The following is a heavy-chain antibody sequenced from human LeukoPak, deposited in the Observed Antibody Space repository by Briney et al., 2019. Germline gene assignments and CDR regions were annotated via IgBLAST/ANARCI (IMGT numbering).Heavy chain of an antibody. CDR3: TRGHDYGDYRGVDY. CDR1: GFTFGDYA. D-gene: IGHD4-17*01. V-gene: IGHV3-49*03. CDR2: IRSKAYGGTT. J-gene: IGHJ4*02. Sequence: PGGSLRLSCTASGFTFGDYAMSWFRQAPGKGLEWVGLIRSKAYGGTTEYAASVKGRFTISRDDSKSIAYLQMNSLKTEDTAVYYCTRGHDYGDYRGVDYWGQGTLVTVSS.